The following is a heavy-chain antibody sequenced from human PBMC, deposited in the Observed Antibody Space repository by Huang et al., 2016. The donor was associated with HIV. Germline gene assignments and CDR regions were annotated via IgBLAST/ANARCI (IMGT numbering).Heavy chain of an antibody. J-gene: IGHJ3*02. V-gene: IGHV3-74*01. CDR1: GFKFSNYW. D-gene: IGHD2-15*01. CDR3: ARAGGFEI. CDR2: IKIDGRTT. Sequence: EEHLVESGGGLVQPGGSLRLSCEASGFKFSNYWMQWVRQAPGKGLMWVSRIKIDGRTTDYADSVKGRCTSSRDNAKNTLYLQMSSLTAEDTAIYYCARAGGFEIWGQGTVVTVSS.